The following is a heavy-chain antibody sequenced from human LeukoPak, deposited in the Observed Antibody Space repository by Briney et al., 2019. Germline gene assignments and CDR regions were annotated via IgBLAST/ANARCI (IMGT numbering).Heavy chain of an antibody. Sequence: SETLSLTCTVSGGPIRDFYWSWIRLPPGKGLEWIGYTYYSGSTSYNPSLESRVAISVDMSKSQFSLELSSVTAADTAIYYCTRHKRWLQFPDAFDVWGQGTTVTVSS. D-gene: IGHD5-24*01. V-gene: IGHV4-59*08. J-gene: IGHJ3*01. CDR2: TYYSGST. CDR3: TRHKRWLQFPDAFDV. CDR1: GGPIRDFY.